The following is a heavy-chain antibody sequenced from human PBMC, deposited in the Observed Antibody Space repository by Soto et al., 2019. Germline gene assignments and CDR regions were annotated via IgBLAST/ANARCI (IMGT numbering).Heavy chain of an antibody. CDR3: ARGSSIGGMDV. J-gene: IGHJ6*02. CDR1: GFTFSSYD. V-gene: IGHV3-13*01. D-gene: IGHD2-2*01. CDR2: IGTAGDT. Sequence: GGSLRLSCAASGFTFSSYDMHWVRQATGKGLEWVSAIGTAGDTYYPGSVKGRFTISRENAKNSLYLQMNSLRAEDTAVYYCARGSSIGGMDVWGQGTTVTVSS.